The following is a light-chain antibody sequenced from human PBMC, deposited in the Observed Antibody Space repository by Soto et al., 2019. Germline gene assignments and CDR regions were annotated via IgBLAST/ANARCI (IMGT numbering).Light chain of an antibody. CDR2: GAS. CDR3: QHYNYWPLWP. J-gene: IGKJ1*01. V-gene: IGKV3-15*01. Sequence: EIVMTQSPATLSVSPGERATLSCRASQSVSSNLAWYQQKPGQAPRLLIYGASTRATGIPARFSGSGSGTEFPLTISSLQSEDFVVYYCQHYNYWPLWPFGQGTKVEIK. CDR1: QSVSSN.